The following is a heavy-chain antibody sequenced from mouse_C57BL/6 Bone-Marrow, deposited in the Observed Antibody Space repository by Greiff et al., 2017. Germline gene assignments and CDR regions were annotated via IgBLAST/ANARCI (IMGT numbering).Heavy chain of an antibody. CDR2: IHPSDSDT. V-gene: IGHV1-74*01. Sequence: VQLQQPGAELVKPGASVKVSCKASGYTFTSYWMHWVKQRPGQGLEWIGRIHPSDSDTNYNQKFKGKDTLTVDKSSSTAYMQLSSLTSEDSAVYDCALPSTVVAPAYWGQGTLVTVSA. J-gene: IGHJ3*01. CDR1: GYTFTSYW. D-gene: IGHD1-1*01. CDR3: ALPSTVVAPAY.